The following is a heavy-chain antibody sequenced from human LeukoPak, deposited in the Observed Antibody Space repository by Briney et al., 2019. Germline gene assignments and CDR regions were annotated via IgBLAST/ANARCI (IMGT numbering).Heavy chain of an antibody. D-gene: IGHD2-15*01. V-gene: IGHV3-48*03. CDR1: GFTFSSYE. J-gene: IGHJ3*02. CDR3: ARDRLAYGAFDI. Sequence: RTGGSLRLSCAASGFTFSSYEMNWVRQAPGKGLEWVSYISGSGSNIYYADSVKGRFTISRDNAKNSLYLQMSSLRAEDTAVYYCARDRLAYGAFDIWGQGTMVTVSS. CDR2: ISGSGSNI.